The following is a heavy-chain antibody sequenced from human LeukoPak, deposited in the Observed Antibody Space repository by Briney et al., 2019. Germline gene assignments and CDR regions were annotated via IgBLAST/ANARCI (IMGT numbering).Heavy chain of an antibody. CDR2: INHSGST. V-gene: IGHV4-34*01. J-gene: IGHJ3*02. Sequence: SETLSLTCAVYGGSFSGYYWSWVRQPPGKGLEWIGEINHSGSTNYNPSLKSRVTISVDTSKNQFSLKLSSVTAADTAVYYCARGGPPPARVIAFDIWGQGTMVTVSS. CDR3: ARGGPPPARVIAFDI. D-gene: IGHD2-15*01. CDR1: GGSFSGYY.